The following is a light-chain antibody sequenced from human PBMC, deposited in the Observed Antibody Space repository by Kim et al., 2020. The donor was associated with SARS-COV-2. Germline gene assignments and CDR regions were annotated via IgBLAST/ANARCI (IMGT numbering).Light chain of an antibody. V-gene: IGKV1-5*03. CDR2: KAS. Sequence: DIQMTQSPSSLSASIGDRVTITCRASQSIGNWLAWYQQKPGKAPKVLIYKASSLESGVPSRFSGSGFGTEFTLTINSLQPDDFATYYCQQYNSDWTFGQGTKVEIK. CDR1: QSIGNW. CDR3: QQYNSDWT. J-gene: IGKJ1*01.